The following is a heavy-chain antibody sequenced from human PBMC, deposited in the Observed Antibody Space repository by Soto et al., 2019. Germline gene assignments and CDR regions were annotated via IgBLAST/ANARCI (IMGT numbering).Heavy chain of an antibody. D-gene: IGHD3-10*01. CDR1: GYTFTGYY. J-gene: IGHJ5*02. Sequence: GASVKVSCKASGYTFTGYYMHWVRQAPGQGLEWMGWINPNSGGTNYAQKFQGWVTMTRDTSISTAYMELSRLRSDDTAVYYCARDIWFGEFNWFAPWGQGTLVTVSS. CDR3: ARDIWFGEFNWFAP. CDR2: INPNSGGT. V-gene: IGHV1-2*04.